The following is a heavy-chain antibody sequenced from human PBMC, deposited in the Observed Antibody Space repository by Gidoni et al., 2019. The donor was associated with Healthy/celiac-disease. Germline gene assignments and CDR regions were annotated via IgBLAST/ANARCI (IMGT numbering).Heavy chain of an antibody. CDR2: ISSSSSTI. D-gene: IGHD2-21*02. V-gene: IGHV3-48*01. CDR1: GFTFSSYS. CDR3: ARAPRGGNSGY. Sequence: EVQLVESGGGLVQPGGSLRPSCAASGFTFSSYSMNWVRQAPGKGLEWVSYISSSSSTIYYADSVKGRFTISRDNAKNSLYLQMNSLRAEDTAVYYCARAPRGGNSGYWGQGTLVTVSS. J-gene: IGHJ4*02.